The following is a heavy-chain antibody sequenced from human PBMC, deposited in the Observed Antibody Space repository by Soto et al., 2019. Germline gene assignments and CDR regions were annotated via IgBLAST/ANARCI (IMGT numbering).Heavy chain of an antibody. CDR1: GLSFSKSW. CDR3: TPDITGWLFTGAFDI. J-gene: IGHJ3*02. Sequence: VRLVESGGGVVKQGGSLRLTCAASGLSFSKSWMSWVRQAPGKGLEWIGRIKSKADGETTDYAAPVKGRFSISRDDSKSTLYLQMNRLKTEDAAVYYCTPDITGWLFTGAFDIWGQGTVVTVSS. D-gene: IGHD6-19*01. CDR2: IKSKADGETT. V-gene: IGHV3-15*01.